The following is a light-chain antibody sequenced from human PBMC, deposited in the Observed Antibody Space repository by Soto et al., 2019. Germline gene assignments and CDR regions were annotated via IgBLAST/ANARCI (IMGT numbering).Light chain of an antibody. Sequence: DIQMTQSPSSVSASVGDIVTITCRASQGISGWLAWYQQKPGKAPNLLIFAASSLQSGVPSRFSGSGSGTDFTLTISSLQPEDFATYYCQQAHSFPPTFGQGTKVEIK. V-gene: IGKV1-12*01. CDR3: QQAHSFPPT. CDR1: QGISGW. CDR2: AAS. J-gene: IGKJ1*01.